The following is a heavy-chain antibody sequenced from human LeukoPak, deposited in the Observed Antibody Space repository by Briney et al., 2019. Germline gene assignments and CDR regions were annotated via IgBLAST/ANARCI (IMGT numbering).Heavy chain of an antibody. CDR3: ARDPVYCSGGSCYGAGWFDP. CDR1: GFTFSSYA. Sequence: GGSLRLSCAASGFTFSSYAMSWVRQAPGKGLEWVSAISGSGGSTYYADSVKGRFTISRDNSKNTLYLQMNSLRAEDTAVYYCARDPVYCSGGSCYGAGWFDPWGQGTLVTVSS. CDR2: ISGSGGST. V-gene: IGHV3-23*01. J-gene: IGHJ5*02. D-gene: IGHD2-15*01.